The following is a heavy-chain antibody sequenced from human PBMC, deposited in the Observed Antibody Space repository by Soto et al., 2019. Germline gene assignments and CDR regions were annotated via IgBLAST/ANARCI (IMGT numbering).Heavy chain of an antibody. CDR2: NSIKDGKT. J-gene: IGHJ6*02. CDR3: TRDAVNWNDTIDDYFYGMDV. D-gene: IGHD1-1*01. CDR1: GYTFPSYG. V-gene: IGHV1-18*01. Sequence: QVQLVQSGAEVKEPGASVKVSCKASGYTFPSYGISWVRQAPGQGLEWLGWNSIKDGKTNYAQKFQGRVTVTRDTYKSTAYMELRSQRSADTDVYYCTRDAVNWNDTIDDYFYGMDVWGPGTTVTVSS.